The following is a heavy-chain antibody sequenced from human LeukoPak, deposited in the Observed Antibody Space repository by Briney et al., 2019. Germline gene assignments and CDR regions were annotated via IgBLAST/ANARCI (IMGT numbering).Heavy chain of an antibody. CDR2: IYNGVST. CDR3: ARRQGGPRGYYYYYYGMDV. V-gene: IGHV4-59*01. CDR1: GASMNDYY. J-gene: IGHJ6*02. Sequence: SETLSLTCTVSGASMNDYYWSWIRHSPGKGLEWIGYIYNGVSTNYKPSLKSRVSMSLDMSENQFSLNLSSVTAADTAVYYCARRQGGPRGYYYYYYGMDVWGQGTTVTVSS.